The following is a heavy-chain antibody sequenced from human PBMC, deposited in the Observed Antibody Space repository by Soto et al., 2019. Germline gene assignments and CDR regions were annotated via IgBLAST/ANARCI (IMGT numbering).Heavy chain of an antibody. CDR1: GGSISSGGYY. J-gene: IGHJ4*02. CDR3: ARSGANPYFDY. Sequence: QVQLQESGPGLVKPSQTLSLTCTVSGGSISSGGYYWSWIRQHPGKGLEWIGYIYYSGSTYYNPSLKSRVTISVDTSKNQFSLKVSSVTAADTAVYFCARSGANPYFDYWCQGTLVTVSA. CDR2: IYYSGST. V-gene: IGHV4-31*03. D-gene: IGHD1-26*01.